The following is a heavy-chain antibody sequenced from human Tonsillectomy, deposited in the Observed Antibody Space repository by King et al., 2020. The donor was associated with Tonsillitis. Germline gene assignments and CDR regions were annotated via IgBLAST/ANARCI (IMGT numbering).Heavy chain of an antibody. D-gene: IGHD3-10*01. V-gene: IGHV3-15*01. CDR1: GFTFSKAG. J-gene: IGHJ4*02. Sequence: VQLVESGGGLVKPGWSLRLSCAASGFTFSKAGMSWVRQAPGEGLEWVCRISSKTECGSTDYAAPVKGRFTISRDDSKNTLFLQMNSLKTEDTAVYYCTTDRYYDFDYWGQGTLVTVSS. CDR2: ISSKTECGST. CDR3: TTDRYYDFDY.